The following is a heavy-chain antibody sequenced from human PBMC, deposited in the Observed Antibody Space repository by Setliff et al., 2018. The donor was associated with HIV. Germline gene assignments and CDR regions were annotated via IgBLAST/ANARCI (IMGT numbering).Heavy chain of an antibody. V-gene: IGHV4-31*09. D-gene: IGHD3-10*01. CDR1: GGSISGGGYY. Sequence: SETLSLTCTVSGGSISGGGYYWSWIRQHPGKGLDWIGNIYYIGNTDYNPSLKSRVTISVDKSKNQFSLKLSSVTAADTAIYYCVTVVQDDLGVALFDYWGQGTLVTVSS. J-gene: IGHJ4*02. CDR2: IYYIGNT. CDR3: VTVVQDDLGVALFDY.